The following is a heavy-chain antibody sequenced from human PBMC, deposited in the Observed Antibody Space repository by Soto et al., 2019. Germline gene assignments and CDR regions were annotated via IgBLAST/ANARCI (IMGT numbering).Heavy chain of an antibody. D-gene: IGHD3-10*01. Sequence: EVQLVESGGGLVQPGGSLRLSCAASGFSFSTYWMHWVRQAPGKGLVWVSRIKGDESDTNYADSVKGRFTISRDNAQNTLYLQMSSLRAEDTALYYCARGAYRAYYLDHWGQGALVTIS. CDR1: GFSFSTYW. CDR2: IKGDESDT. CDR3: ARGAYRAYYLDH. J-gene: IGHJ4*02. V-gene: IGHV3-74*01.